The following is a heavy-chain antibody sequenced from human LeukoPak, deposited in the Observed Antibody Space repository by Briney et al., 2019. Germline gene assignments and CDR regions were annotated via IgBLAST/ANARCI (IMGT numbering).Heavy chain of an antibody. V-gene: IGHV1-69*04. CDR1: GGTFSSYA. D-gene: IGHD3-3*01. Sequence: GASVKVSCKASGGTFSSYAISWVRQAPGQGLEWMGRIIPILGIANYAQKFQGRVTITADKSTSTAYMGLSSLRSEDTAVYYCARELAGLRYDFWSGYYSGPKNWFDPWGQGTLVTVSS. CDR3: ARELAGLRYDFWSGYYSGPKNWFDP. J-gene: IGHJ5*02. CDR2: IIPILGIA.